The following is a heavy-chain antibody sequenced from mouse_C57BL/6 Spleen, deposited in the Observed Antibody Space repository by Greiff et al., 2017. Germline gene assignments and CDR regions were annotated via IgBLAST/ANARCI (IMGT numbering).Heavy chain of an antibody. V-gene: IGHV5-4*01. J-gene: IGHJ1*03. CDR3: ARDGWYKRDRYFDV. Sequence: EVQVVESGGGLVKPGGSLKLSCAASGFTFSSYAMSWVRQTPEKRLEWVATISDGGSYTYYPDNVKGRFTISRDNAKNSLYLQMSHLKSADTAMYYCARDGWYKRDRYFDVWGTGTTVTVSS. CDR1: GFTFSSYA. D-gene: IGHD2-1*01. CDR2: ISDGGSYT.